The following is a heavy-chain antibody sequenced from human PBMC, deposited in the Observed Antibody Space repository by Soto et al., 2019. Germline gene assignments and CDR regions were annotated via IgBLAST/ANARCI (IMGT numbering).Heavy chain of an antibody. CDR2: INAHSGGT. Sequence: GASVKVSCKASGFSFTGYYIHWLRQAPGQDLEWMGWINAHSGGTEYAQKFQGRVTLTRDTSISTAYMTLSSLRSDDTAIYYCAKDLTRQLAYWLDPWGQGTLVTVSS. D-gene: IGHD6-6*01. CDR3: AKDLTRQLAYWLDP. CDR1: GFSFTGYY. V-gene: IGHV1-2*02. J-gene: IGHJ5*02.